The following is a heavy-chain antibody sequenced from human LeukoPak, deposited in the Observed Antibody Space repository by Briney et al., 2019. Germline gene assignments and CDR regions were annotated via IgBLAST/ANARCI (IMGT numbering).Heavy chain of an antibody. CDR1: GGSISSSNW. D-gene: IGHD2-15*01. CDR3: AGSTCSGGSCYSGDYFDY. CDR2: IYHSGST. V-gene: IGHV4-4*02. Sequence: SGTLSLTCAVSGGSISSSNWWSWVRQPPGQGLEWIGEIYHSGSTNYNPSLKSRVTISVDKSKNQFSLKLSSVTAADTAVYYCAGSTCSGGSCYSGDYFDYWGQGTLVTVSS. J-gene: IGHJ4*02.